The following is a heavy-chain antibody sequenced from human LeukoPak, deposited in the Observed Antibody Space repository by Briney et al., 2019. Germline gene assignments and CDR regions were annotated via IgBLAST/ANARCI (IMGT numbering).Heavy chain of an antibody. CDR2: INPSGGST. CDR1: GYTFTSYD. Sequence: ASVKVSCKASGYTFTSYDINWVRQATGQGLEWMGIINPSGGSTSYAQKFQGRVTMTRDTSTSTVYMELSSLRSEDTAVYYCARAGLGYCSSTSCYGAHGDVWGKGTTVTVSS. V-gene: IGHV1-46*03. D-gene: IGHD2-2*01. CDR3: ARAGLGYCSSTSCYGAHGDV. J-gene: IGHJ6*04.